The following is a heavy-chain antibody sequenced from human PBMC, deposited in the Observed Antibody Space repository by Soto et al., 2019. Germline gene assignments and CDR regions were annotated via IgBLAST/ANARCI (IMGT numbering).Heavy chain of an antibody. D-gene: IGHD6-13*01. Sequence: EVQVLESGGGSVQPGGSLSLSCAASGFTFSSFSMSWVRHAPGKGLEWVSEITGSTGNTYYADSVKGRFIISRDNSKNTVRLQMNSLSVEDTAVYYCAKDISSSAYYLDVWGKGTTVTVSS. CDR3: AKDISSSAYYLDV. V-gene: IGHV3-23*01. J-gene: IGHJ6*03. CDR2: ITGSTGNT. CDR1: GFTFSSFS.